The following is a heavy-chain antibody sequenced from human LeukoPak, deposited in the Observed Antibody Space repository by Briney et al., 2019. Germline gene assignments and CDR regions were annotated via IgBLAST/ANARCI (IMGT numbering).Heavy chain of an antibody. V-gene: IGHV4-61*02. D-gene: IGHD2-15*01. CDR3: ARDSVVVAATNWFDP. CDR1: GGSISSGSYY. CDR2: IYTSGST. Sequence: PSETLSLTCTVSGGSISSGSYYWSWIRQPGGKGLEWIVRIYTSGSTNYNPSPKSRVTISVDTSKNQFSLKLSSVTAAVTAGCYCARDSVVVAATNWFDPWGQGTLVTVSS. J-gene: IGHJ5*02.